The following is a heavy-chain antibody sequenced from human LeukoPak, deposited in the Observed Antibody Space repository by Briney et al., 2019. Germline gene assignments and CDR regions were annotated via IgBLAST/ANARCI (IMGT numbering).Heavy chain of an antibody. D-gene: IGHD2-2*01. J-gene: IGHJ3*02. V-gene: IGHV3-53*01. CDR1: GFTVSSNY. CDR3: ARDLEERYCSSTSCLSGGAFDI. CDR2: IYSGGST. Sequence: GGSLRLSCAASGFTVSSNYMSWVRQAPGKGLEWVSVIYSGGSTYYADSVKGRFTISRDNSKNTLYLQMNSLRAEDTAVYYCARDLEERYCSSTSCLSGGAFDIWGQGIMVTVSS.